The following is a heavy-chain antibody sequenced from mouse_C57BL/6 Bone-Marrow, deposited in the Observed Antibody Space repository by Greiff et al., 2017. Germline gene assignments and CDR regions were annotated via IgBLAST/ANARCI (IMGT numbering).Heavy chain of an antibody. D-gene: IGHD1-2*01. Sequence: EVKLMESGPGLVKPSQSLSLTCSVTGYSITSGYYWNWIRQFPGNKLEWMGYISYDGSNNYNPSLKNRISITRDTSKNQFFLKLNSVTTEDTATYYCARVNGYDSYAMDYWGQGTSVTVSS. CDR3: ARVNGYDSYAMDY. V-gene: IGHV3-6*01. CDR1: GYSITSGYY. J-gene: IGHJ4*01. CDR2: ISYDGSN.